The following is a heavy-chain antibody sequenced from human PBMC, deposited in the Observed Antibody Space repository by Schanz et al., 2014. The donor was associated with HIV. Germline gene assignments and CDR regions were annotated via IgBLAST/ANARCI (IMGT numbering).Heavy chain of an antibody. J-gene: IGHJ6*02. CDR1: ALTFRDAW. CDR2: ISSSSTTR. V-gene: IGHV3-48*02. CDR3: ARSPSYGMDV. Sequence: EVQLLESGGGLVQPGGSLRLSCAASALTFRDAWMSWVRQAPGKGLEWVSYISSSSTTRHYADSVKGRFTISRDNAKNSLSLQMNSLRDEDTAVYYCARSPSYGMDVWGQGTTVTVSS.